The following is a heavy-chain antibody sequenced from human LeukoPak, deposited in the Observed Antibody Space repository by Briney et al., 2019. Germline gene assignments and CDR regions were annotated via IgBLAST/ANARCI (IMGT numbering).Heavy chain of an antibody. CDR3: ARVAAVAGDRDY. Sequence: GGSLRLSCAASGFTFSAYWMHWVRQAPGKGLVWVSRLNTDGRDTRYADSVQGRFTISRDNAKNTLYLQMNSLRAEDTAVYYCARVAAVAGDRDYWGQGTLVTVSS. CDR2: LNTDGRDT. CDR1: GFTFSAYW. V-gene: IGHV3-74*01. J-gene: IGHJ4*02. D-gene: IGHD6-19*01.